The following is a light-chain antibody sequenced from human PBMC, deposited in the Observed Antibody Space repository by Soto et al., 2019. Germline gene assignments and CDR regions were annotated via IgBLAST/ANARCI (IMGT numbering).Light chain of an antibody. CDR2: GAS. V-gene: IGKV3-15*01. Sequence: ATLSCRASQNLRSSLAWYQQKPGQAPRLLIYGASTRATGIPARFSGSGSGTEFTLTISSLQSEDFAVYFCQQYNIWPQTFGQGTKVDIK. CDR3: QQYNIWPQT. CDR1: QNLRSS. J-gene: IGKJ1*01.